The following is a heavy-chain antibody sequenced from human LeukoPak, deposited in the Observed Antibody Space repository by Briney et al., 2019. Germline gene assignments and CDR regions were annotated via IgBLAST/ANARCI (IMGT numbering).Heavy chain of an antibody. Sequence: SETLSLTCAVYGGSFSGYYWSWIRQPPGKGLEWIGEINHSGSTNYNPSLKSRVTISVDTSKNQFSLKLSSVTAADTAVYYCARGSRLWSSSWHYFDYWGQGTLVTVSS. CDR1: GGSFSGYY. CDR3: ARGSRLWSSSWHYFDY. D-gene: IGHD6-13*01. V-gene: IGHV4-34*01. CDR2: INHSGST. J-gene: IGHJ4*02.